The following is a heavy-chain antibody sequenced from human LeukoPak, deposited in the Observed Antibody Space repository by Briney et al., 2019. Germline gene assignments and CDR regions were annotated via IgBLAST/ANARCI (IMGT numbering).Heavy chain of an antibody. V-gene: IGHV3-48*03. CDR3: ARSPAGANYYLDV. CDR1: GFTFSSYE. CDR2: ISSSGSTI. D-gene: IGHD1-14*01. J-gene: IGHJ6*03. Sequence: GGSLRFSCAASGFTFSSYEMNWVRQAPGKGLEWVSYISSSGSTIYYADSVKGRFTISRDNAKNSLSLQMNSLRAEDTAVYYCARSPAGANYYLDVWGKGTTVTISS.